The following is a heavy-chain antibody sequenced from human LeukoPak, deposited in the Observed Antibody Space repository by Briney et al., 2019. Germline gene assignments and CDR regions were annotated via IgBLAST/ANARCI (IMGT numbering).Heavy chain of an antibody. D-gene: IGHD4/OR15-4a*01. CDR3: ARRAGAYSHPYDY. Sequence: GGSLRLSCAASGFTVSSNEMSWVRQAPGKGLEWVSSISGGSTYYADSRKGRFTISRDNSKNTLYLQMNSLRAEDTAVYYCARRAGAYSHPYDYWGQGTLVTVSS. J-gene: IGHJ4*02. V-gene: IGHV3-38*03. CDR1: GFTVSSNE. CDR2: ISGGST.